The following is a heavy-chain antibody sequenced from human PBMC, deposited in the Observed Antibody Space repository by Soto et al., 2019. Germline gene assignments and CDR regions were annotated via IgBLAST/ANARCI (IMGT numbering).Heavy chain of an antibody. D-gene: IGHD6-13*01. V-gene: IGHV2-5*01. J-gene: IGHJ4*02. Sequence: QITLEESGPTLVSPTQTLTLTCTVSGFSLSTDAVGVAWIRQPPGKALEWLALIYWNDEARYKSYLNNRLTITKDTSKNQVVLRMTDMAPLDTATYFCAHRIAAPGRTLDYWGQGILVTVSS. CDR2: IYWNDEA. CDR1: GFSLSTDAVG. CDR3: AHRIAAPGRTLDY.